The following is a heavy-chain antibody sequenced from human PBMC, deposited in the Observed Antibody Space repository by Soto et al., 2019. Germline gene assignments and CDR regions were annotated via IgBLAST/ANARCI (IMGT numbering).Heavy chain of an antibody. J-gene: IGHJ6*02. CDR1: GYTFTSYS. CDR3: ARDHNFGFILYAMDV. D-gene: IGHD2-15*01. V-gene: IGHV1-46*01. CDR2: INPSSGRT. Sequence: ASVKVSCKASGYTFTSYSMHWVREAPGQGLEWMGIINPSSGRTSYAQNFQGRVTMTSDTSTSIVYMEMSSLKSEDTAVYYCARDHNFGFILYAMDVWGQGTTVTVSS.